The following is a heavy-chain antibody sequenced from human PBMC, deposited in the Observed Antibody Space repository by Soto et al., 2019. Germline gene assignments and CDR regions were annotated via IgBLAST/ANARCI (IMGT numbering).Heavy chain of an antibody. Sequence: PGGSLRLSCAVSGFTVSSNAITWVRQAPGQGLEWVSVLHSDVSTYYVDSVKGRFVISRDNYKTKVYLKMKRLREEDTAIYSCARDIGGSWYNWSDPWGQGTLVTVSS. D-gene: IGHD2-15*01. J-gene: IGHJ5*02. CDR1: GFTVSSNA. V-gene: IGHV3-53*01. CDR2: LHSDVST. CDR3: ARDIGGSWYNWSDP.